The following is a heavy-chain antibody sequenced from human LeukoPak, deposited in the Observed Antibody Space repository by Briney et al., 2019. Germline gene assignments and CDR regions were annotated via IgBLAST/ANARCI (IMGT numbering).Heavy chain of an antibody. Sequence: GGSLRLSCAASGFTISSYGTHWVRQAPGKGLEWVAVISYDGSNKYYADSVKGRFTISRDNSKNTLYLQMNSLRAEDTAVYYCAKDLRVETTVVTPPDYWGQGTLVTVSS. CDR3: AKDLRVETTVVTPPDY. D-gene: IGHD4-23*01. CDR1: GFTISSYG. CDR2: ISYDGSNK. V-gene: IGHV3-30*18. J-gene: IGHJ4*02.